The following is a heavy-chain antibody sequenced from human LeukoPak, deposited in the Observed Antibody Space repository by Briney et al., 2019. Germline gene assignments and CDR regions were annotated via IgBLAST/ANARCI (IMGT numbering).Heavy chain of an antibody. D-gene: IGHD3/OR15-3a*01. CDR1: GFTFSSYT. CDR3: ARAGLVSYHYYFDY. Sequence: PGGSLRLSCAASGFTFSSYTMNWVRQAPGKGLEWVSSISSSSGYIYYTDSVKGRFTISRDNAKNSLYLQMNSLRAEDTAVYYCARAGLVSYHYYFDYWGQGTLVTVSS. V-gene: IGHV3-21*06. J-gene: IGHJ4*02. CDR2: ISSSSGYI.